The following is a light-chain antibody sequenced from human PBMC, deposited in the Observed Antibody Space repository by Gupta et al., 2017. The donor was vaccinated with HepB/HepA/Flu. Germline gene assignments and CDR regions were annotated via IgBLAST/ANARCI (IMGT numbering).Light chain of an antibody. V-gene: IGLV1-44*01. CDR1: SSNVGTNA. CDR3: AAWDDTLNAVI. CDR2: DNN. J-gene: IGLJ2*01. Sequence: SVLTQPPSPSEPPGQRWTIPCSGSSSNVGTNAVNWYRQLPATAPKLLIYDNNRRPSGVPDRFSGSKSGTSASLAISGLRSEDEADYYCAAWDDTLNAVIFGGGTKLTVL.